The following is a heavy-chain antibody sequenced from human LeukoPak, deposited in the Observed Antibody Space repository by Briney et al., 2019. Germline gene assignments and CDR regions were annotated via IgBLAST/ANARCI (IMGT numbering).Heavy chain of an antibody. CDR3: AKDIAQGYTFGSIEQDY. D-gene: IGHD5-18*01. CDR1: GLTFSRYA. CDR2: ISESGSGT. V-gene: IGHV3-23*01. J-gene: IGHJ4*02. Sequence: HPGGSLRLSCSVSGLTFSRYAMSWVRQAPGKGLEWVSAISESGSGTYYAASVKGRFTISRDNSKDTLSLQRHTLRAEDTAVYYCAKDIAQGYTFGSIEQDYWGQGTLVTVSS.